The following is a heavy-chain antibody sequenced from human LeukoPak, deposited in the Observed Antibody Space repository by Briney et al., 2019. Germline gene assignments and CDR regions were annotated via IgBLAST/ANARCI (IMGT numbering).Heavy chain of an antibody. J-gene: IGHJ5*02. V-gene: IGHV3-74*01. CDR3: AKAGIVVPAALRFDP. D-gene: IGHD2-2*01. Sequence: GGSLRLSCAASGFTFSSYWMHWVRQAPGKGLVWVSRINSDGSDTNYADSVKGRFTISRDNSKNTLYLQMNSLRAEDTAVYYCAKAGIVVPAALRFDPWGQGTLVTVSS. CDR2: INSDGSDT. CDR1: GFTFSSYW.